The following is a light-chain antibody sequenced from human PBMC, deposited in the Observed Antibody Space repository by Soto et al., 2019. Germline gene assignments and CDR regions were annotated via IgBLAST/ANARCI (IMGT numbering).Light chain of an antibody. J-gene: IGKJ4*01. V-gene: IGKV3-20*01. Sequence: ALTQSPCTLPLSPGHPATPSCTPSQSVSSSYLAWYQQKPGQAPRLLIFGASNRANGIPDRFSGSGSGTDFTLTISRLEPEDFAVFYCQQYGSSPLTFGGGTKVDIK. CDR3: QQYGSSPLT. CDR1: QSVSSSY. CDR2: GAS.